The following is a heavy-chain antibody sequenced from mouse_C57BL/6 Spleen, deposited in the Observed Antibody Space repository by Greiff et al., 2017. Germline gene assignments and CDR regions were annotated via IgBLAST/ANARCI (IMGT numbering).Heavy chain of an antibody. CDR3: ARRSVVAEGWDY. V-gene: IGHV1-64*01. Sequence: QVQLQQPGAELVKPGASVKLSCKASGYTFTSYWMHWVKQRPGQGLEWIGMIHPNSGSTNYNEKFKSKATLTVDKSSSTAYMQLSSLTSEDSAVYYGARRSVVAEGWDYWGQGTTLTVSS. CDR2: IHPNSGST. CDR1: GYTFTSYW. D-gene: IGHD1-1*01. J-gene: IGHJ2*01.